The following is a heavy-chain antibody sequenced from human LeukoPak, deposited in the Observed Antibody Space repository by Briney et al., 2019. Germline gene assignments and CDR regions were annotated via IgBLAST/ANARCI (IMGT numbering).Heavy chain of an antibody. Sequence: PGGSLRLSCAASGFTVSSNYMSWVRQAPGKGLEWVSVIYSGGSTYYADSVKGRFTISRDNAKNSLYLQMNSLRAEDTAVYYCARETVAATPDFDYWGQGTLVTVSS. J-gene: IGHJ4*02. D-gene: IGHD2-15*01. CDR1: GFTVSSNY. CDR2: IYSGGST. V-gene: IGHV3-53*01. CDR3: ARETVAATPDFDY.